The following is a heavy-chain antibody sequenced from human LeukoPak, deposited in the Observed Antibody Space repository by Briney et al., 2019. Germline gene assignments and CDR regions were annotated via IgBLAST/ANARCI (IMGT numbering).Heavy chain of an antibody. CDR3: ARDTLYDSSGYYYDAFDI. Sequence: PGGSLRLSCAASGFTVSSNYMSWVRQAPGKGLEWVSVIYSGGSTYYADSVKGRFTISRDNSKNTLYLQMNSLRAEDTAVYYCARDTLYDSSGYYYDAFDIWGQGTMVTVSS. CDR2: IYSGGST. V-gene: IGHV3-53*01. CDR1: GFTVSSNY. D-gene: IGHD3-22*01. J-gene: IGHJ3*02.